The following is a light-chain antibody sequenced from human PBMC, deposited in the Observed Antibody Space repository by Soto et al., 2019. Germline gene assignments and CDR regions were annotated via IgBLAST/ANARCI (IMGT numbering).Light chain of an antibody. CDR2: SAS. V-gene: IGKV1-39*01. CDR1: QTISSY. Sequence: DIQMTQSPTSLSASVGDSVTISCRASQTISSYLNWYQQQPGKAPKLLIYSASTLQTGVPSRFSGSGFATDCTLTIGSLQPADFATYYCQQTFKTPHTFGQGTKVDIK. CDR3: QQTFKTPHT. J-gene: IGKJ2*01.